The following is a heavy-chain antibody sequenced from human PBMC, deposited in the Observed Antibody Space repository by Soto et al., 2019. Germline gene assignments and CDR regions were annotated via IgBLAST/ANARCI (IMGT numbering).Heavy chain of an antibody. CDR2: INPNSGGT. CDR1: GYTFTGYY. Sequence: GASVKVSCKASGYTFTGYYMHWLRQAPGQGLEWMGWINPNSGGTNYAQKFQGWVTMTRDTSISTAYMELSRLRSDDTAVYYCAREELRFLEWSIPDYGMDVWGQGTTVTVSS. V-gene: IGHV1-2*04. J-gene: IGHJ6*02. CDR3: AREELRFLEWSIPDYGMDV. D-gene: IGHD3-3*01.